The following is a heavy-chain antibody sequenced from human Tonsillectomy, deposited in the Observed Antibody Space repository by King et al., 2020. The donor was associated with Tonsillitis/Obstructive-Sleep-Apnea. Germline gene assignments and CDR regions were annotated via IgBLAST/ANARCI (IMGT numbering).Heavy chain of an antibody. D-gene: IGHD3-9*01. CDR3: ARESRDFDPWYYYYYYMDV. V-gene: IGHV3-11*05. Sequence: VQLVESGGGLVKPGGSLRRSCAASGFTFSDYYMSWIRQAPGKGLEWVSYISSSSSYTNYADSVKGRFTISRDNAKNSLYLQMNSLRAEDTAVYYCARESRDFDPWYYYYYYMDVWGKGTTVTVSS. CDR1: GFTFSDYY. J-gene: IGHJ6*03. CDR2: ISSSSSYT.